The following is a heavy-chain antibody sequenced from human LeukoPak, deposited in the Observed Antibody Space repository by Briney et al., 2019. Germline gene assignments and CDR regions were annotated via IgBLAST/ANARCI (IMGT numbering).Heavy chain of an antibody. CDR1: GGSISSYY. J-gene: IGHJ3*02. V-gene: IGHV4-4*07. CDR3: ARGWYYDFWNGYYSDAFDI. D-gene: IGHD3-3*01. CDR2: IYTSGST. Sequence: SETLSLTCTVSGGSISSYYWSWIRQPAGKGLEWIGRIYTSGSTNYNPSLKSRVTMSVDTSKNQFSLKLSSVTAADTAVYYCARGWYYDFWNGYYSDAFDIWGQGTMVTVSS.